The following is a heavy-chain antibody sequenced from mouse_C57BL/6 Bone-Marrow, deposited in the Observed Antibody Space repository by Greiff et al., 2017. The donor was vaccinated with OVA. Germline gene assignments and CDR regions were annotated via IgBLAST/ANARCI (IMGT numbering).Heavy chain of an antibody. CDR2: IHPNSGST. V-gene: IGHV1-64*01. D-gene: IGHD3-2*02. CDR3: ARQLMQKDD. Sequence: QVQLQQSGAELVQPGASVKLSCKASGYTFTSYWMHWVKQRPGPGLEWIGMIHPNSGSTNYNEKFKSKATLTVDKSSSTAYMQLSSLTSEDSAVYYFARQLMQKDDWGKGTTLTVSS. CDR1: GYTFTSYW. J-gene: IGHJ2*01.